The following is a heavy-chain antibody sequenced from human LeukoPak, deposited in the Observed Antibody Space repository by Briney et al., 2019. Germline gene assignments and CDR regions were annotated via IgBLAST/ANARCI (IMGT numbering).Heavy chain of an antibody. V-gene: IGHV4-4*09. D-gene: IGHD1-7*01. CDR3: ARRGDWNWVFDY. CDR2: IYTSGST. Sequence: SETLSLTCTVSGGSISSYYWSWIRQPPGKGLEWIGYIYTSGSTNYNPSLKSRVTISVDTSKNQFSLKLSFVTAADTAVYYCARRGDWNWVFDYWGQGTLVTVSS. CDR1: GGSISSYY. J-gene: IGHJ4*02.